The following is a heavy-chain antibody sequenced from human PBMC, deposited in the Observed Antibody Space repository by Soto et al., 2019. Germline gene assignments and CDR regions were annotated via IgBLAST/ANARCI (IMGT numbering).Heavy chain of an antibody. D-gene: IGHD2-21*01. CDR2: IVVGSGNT. V-gene: IGHV1-58*02. CDR1: GFTFTSSA. J-gene: IGHJ3*02. CDR3: AAGDCMWGPPQAFDI. Sequence: SVKVSCKASGFTFTSSAMQWVRQARGQRLEWIGWIVVGSGNTNYAQKFQERVTITRDMSTSTAYMELSSLRSEDTAVYYCAAGDCMWGPPQAFDIWGQGTMVTVSS.